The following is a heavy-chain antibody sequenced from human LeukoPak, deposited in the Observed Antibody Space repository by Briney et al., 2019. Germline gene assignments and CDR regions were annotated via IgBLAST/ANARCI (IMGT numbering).Heavy chain of an antibody. V-gene: IGHV3-7*05. Sequence: GGSLRLSCAASGFTFSNSWMTWVRQAPGKGLEWVANIREDGGEKYYVDSVKGRFTISRDNAKNSLYLQMNSLRAEDTAVYYCARDWARGYSSSWYYFDYWGQGTLVTVSS. D-gene: IGHD6-13*01. CDR2: IREDGGEK. J-gene: IGHJ4*02. CDR1: GFTFSNSW. CDR3: ARDWARGYSSSWYYFDY.